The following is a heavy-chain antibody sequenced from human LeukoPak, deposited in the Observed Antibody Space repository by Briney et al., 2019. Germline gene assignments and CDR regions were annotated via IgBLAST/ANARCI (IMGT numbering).Heavy chain of an antibody. V-gene: IGHV4-61*02. Sequence: PSQTLSLTCTVSGGSISSGSYYWSWIRQPAGKGLKWIGRIYASGSTNYNPSLKSRVTISVDTSKNQFSLKVTSVTAADTAVYYCARQKEGTYYFDYWGQGTLVTVSS. CDR2: IYASGST. D-gene: IGHD3-10*01. CDR1: GGSISSGSYY. J-gene: IGHJ4*02. CDR3: ARQKEGTYYFDY.